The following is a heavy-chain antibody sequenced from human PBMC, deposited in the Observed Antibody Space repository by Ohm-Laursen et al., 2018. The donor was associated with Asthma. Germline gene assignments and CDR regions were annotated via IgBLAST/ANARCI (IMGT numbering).Heavy chain of an antibody. J-gene: IGHJ4*02. CDR3: AKAPPLGSYDDY. Sequence: SLRLSCAASGFTFSSYGMHWVRQAPGKGLEWVAVISYDGINKYYADSVKGRFTISRDNSKNTLYLQMNSLRAEDTAVYYCAKAPPLGSYDDYWGQGTLVTVSS. V-gene: IGHV3-30*18. D-gene: IGHD5-18*01. CDR1: GFTFSSYG. CDR2: ISYDGINK.